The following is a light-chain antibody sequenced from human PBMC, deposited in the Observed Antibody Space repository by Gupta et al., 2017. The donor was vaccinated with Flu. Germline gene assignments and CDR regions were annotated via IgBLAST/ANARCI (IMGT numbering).Light chain of an antibody. CDR2: GNN. CDR3: QSYDSSLSAVV. CDR1: SSNIGAGYD. V-gene: IGLV1-40*01. Sequence: QSVLTQPPSVSGAPGQRVTISCTGTSSNIGAGYDVHWYQQFPGAAPKLLIYGNNNRPSGVPDRFSGSKSGTSASLAITGLQAEDEADYYCQSYDSSLSAVVFGGGTQLTVL. J-gene: IGLJ2*01.